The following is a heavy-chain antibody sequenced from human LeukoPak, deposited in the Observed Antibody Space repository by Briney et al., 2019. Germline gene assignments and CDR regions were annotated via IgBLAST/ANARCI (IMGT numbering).Heavy chain of an antibody. CDR1: GVTFSSHG. V-gene: IGHV3-33*01. CDR3: TRESPYCTGDKCIFPGYFDL. Sequence: PGRSLRLSCAASGVTFSSHGMHWVRQAPGKGLEWVALIWYDGSNKYYADAVKGRFTISSDTSNNAVILQMDALRTEDTAKYFCTRESPYCTGDKCIFPGYFDLWGQGTLVSVSS. CDR2: IWYDGSNK. J-gene: IGHJ4*03. D-gene: IGHD2-8*02.